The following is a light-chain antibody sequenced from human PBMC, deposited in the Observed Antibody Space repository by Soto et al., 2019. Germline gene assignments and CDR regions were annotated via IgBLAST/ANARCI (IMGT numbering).Light chain of an antibody. V-gene: IGKV3D-20*02. J-gene: IGKJ5*01. Sequence: EIVLTQSPCTLSLSPGERATLSCRASQSVSSSYLAWYQQKPGQAPRLLIYGASTRATGIPARFSGSGSGTDFTLTISSLEPEDSAVYYCQQRNIWPPVTLGHGTRLENK. CDR3: QQRNIWPPVT. CDR1: QSVSSSY. CDR2: GAS.